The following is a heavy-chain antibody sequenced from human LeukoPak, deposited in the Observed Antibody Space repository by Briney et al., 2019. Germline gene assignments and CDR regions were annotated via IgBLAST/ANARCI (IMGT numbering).Heavy chain of an antibody. D-gene: IGHD2-8*01. J-gene: IGHJ4*02. CDR1: GYSFINYW. CDR2: IYPGDSDT. V-gene: IGHV5-51*01. Sequence: GESLKISCKGSGYSFINYWIGWVRQMPGKGLEWMGIIYPGDSDTRYSPSFQGQVTFSADKSITTAYLQWSSLKASDTATYYCARLGYCSNRVCYSFDYWGQGTLVTVSS. CDR3: ARLGYCSNRVCYSFDY.